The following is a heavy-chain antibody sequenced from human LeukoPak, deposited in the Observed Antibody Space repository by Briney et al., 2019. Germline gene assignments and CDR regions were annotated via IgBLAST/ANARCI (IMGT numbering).Heavy chain of an antibody. D-gene: IGHD3-16*01. J-gene: IGHJ4*02. Sequence: GGSLRLSCAASGFTFSSYGMSWVRQAPGKGLEWVSAISGSGGSTYYADSVKGRFTISRDNSKNTLYLQMNSLRAEDTAVYYCAKEGGYDYVWGSYFFDYWGQGTLVTVSS. CDR2: ISGSGGST. V-gene: IGHV3-23*01. CDR3: AKEGGYDYVWGSYFFDY. CDR1: GFTFSSYG.